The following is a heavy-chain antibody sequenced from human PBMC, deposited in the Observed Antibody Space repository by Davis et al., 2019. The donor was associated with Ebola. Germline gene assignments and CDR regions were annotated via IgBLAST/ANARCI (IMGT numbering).Heavy chain of an antibody. CDR1: GVSISSSNR. CDR3: ARFRYSSSSLRYYYYGMDV. Sequence: MPSETLSLTCAVSGVSISSSNRWSWVRQPPGKGLEWIGEIYHSGSTNYNPSLKSRVTISLDKSKNQFSLKLSSVTAADTAVYYCARFRYSSSSLRYYYYGMDVWGQGTTVTVSS. V-gene: IGHV4-4*02. D-gene: IGHD6-6*01. J-gene: IGHJ6*02. CDR2: IYHSGST.